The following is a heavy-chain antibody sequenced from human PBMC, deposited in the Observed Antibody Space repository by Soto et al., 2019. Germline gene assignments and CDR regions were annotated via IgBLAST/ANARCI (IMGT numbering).Heavy chain of an antibody. CDR2: VYYTGST. CDR3: ARSVAVPGAHIDY. CDR1: GGSISGSY. D-gene: IGHD6-19*01. Sequence: SETLSLTCSVSGGSISGSYWSWIRQSPGKGLEGLGYVYYTGSTNYSPSLRSRVSISVDTSKNESSLRLSSVTAADTAVYFCARSVAVPGAHIDYWGQGTQVTVSS. J-gene: IGHJ4*02. V-gene: IGHV4-59*01.